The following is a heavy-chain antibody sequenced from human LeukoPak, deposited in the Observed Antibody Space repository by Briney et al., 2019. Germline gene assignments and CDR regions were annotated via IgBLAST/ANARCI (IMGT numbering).Heavy chain of an antibody. CDR1: GYRFTSYW. J-gene: IGHJ6*02. V-gene: IGHV5-51*01. D-gene: IGHD2-2*01. Sequence: GESLKISCQGSGYRFTSYWIAWVRQMPGKGLEWMGIIYPYDSDTTYSPSFQGQVTISADKSITTAYLQWSSLKASDTAMYYCLVSSNYYYYYGLDVWGQGTTVTVSS. CDR2: IYPYDSDT. CDR3: LVSSNYYYYYGLDV.